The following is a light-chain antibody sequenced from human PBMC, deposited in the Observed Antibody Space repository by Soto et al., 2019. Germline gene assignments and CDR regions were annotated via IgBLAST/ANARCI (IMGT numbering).Light chain of an antibody. V-gene: IGLV2-11*01. CDR2: DVD. CDR3: CSFAGSYSLYV. Sequence: QSALTQPRSVSGSPGQTVTISCTGTSSDVGGYNYVSWYQQHPGKAPKLMILDVDMRPSGVPDRFSGSKSGNTASLTISGLQAEDEADYYCCSFAGSYSLYVFGDGTKVTVL. J-gene: IGLJ1*01. CDR1: SSDVGGYNY.